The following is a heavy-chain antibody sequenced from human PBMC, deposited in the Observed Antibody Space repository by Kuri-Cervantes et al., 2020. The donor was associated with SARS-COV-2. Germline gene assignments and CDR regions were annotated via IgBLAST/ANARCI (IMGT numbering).Heavy chain of an antibody. CDR2: IYSGGSST. Sequence: GGSLRLSCAASGFTFSSYWMSWVRQAPGKGLEWVSVIYSGGSSTYYADSVKGRFTISRDNSKNTLYLQMNSLRAEDTAVYYCAKDGYPYCGGDCYSDYWGQGTLVTVSS. CDR3: AKDGYPYCGGDCYSDY. D-gene: IGHD2-21*02. CDR1: GFTFSSYW. J-gene: IGHJ4*02. V-gene: IGHV3-23*03.